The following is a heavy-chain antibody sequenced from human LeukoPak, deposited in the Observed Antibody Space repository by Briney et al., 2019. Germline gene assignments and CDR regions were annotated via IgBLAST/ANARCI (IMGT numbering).Heavy chain of an antibody. Sequence: VASVKVSCKASGGTFSSYAISWVRQAPGQGLEWMGGIIPTFGTANYAQKFQGRVTITTDESTSTAYMELSSLRSEDTAVYYCASLGYSYGSVDYWGQGALVTVSS. D-gene: IGHD5-18*01. CDR1: GGTFSSYA. V-gene: IGHV1-69*05. J-gene: IGHJ4*02. CDR3: ASLGYSYGSVDY. CDR2: IIPTFGTA.